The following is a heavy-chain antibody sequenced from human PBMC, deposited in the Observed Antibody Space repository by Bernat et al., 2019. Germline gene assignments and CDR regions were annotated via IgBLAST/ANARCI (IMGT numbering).Heavy chain of an antibody. V-gene: IGHV3-30*03. J-gene: IGHJ4*02. D-gene: IGHD2-15*01. CDR2: ISYDGSNK. Sequence: QVQLVESGGGVVQPGRSLRLSCAASGFTFSSYGMHWVRQAPGKGLEWVAVISYDGSNKYYADSVKGRFTISRDNSKNTLYLQMNSLRAEDTAVYYCASIPKGYCSGDSCPNRYFDYWGQGTMVTVSS. CDR1: GFTFSSYG. CDR3: ASIPKGYCSGDSCPNRYFDY.